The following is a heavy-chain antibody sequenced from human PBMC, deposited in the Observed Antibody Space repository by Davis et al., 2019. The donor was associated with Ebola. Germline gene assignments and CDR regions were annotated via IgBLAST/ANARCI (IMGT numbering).Heavy chain of an antibody. J-gene: IGHJ4*02. V-gene: IGHV5-10-1*01. Sequence: GESLKISCKGSGYSFTSYWISWVRQMPGKGLEWMGRIDPSDSYTNYSPSFQGHVTISADKSISTAYLQWSSLKASDTAVYYCAMYYYDSSGYLTPSDYWGQGTLVTVSS. CDR2: IDPSDSYT. CDR1: GYSFTSYW. CDR3: AMYYYDSSGYLTPSDY. D-gene: IGHD3-22*01.